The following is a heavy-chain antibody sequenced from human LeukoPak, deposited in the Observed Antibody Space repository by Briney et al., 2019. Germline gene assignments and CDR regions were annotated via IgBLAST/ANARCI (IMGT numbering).Heavy chain of an antibody. J-gene: IGHJ4*02. D-gene: IGHD3-10*02. CDR3: ARGTMFPYYFDY. V-gene: IGHV3-21*03. CDR2: ISSSSSYI. CDR1: GFTLSSYS. Sequence: GGSLRLSCAASGFTLSSYSMKWVRQAPGKGLEWVSFISSSSSYIYYADSVKGRFTISRDNAKNSLYLQMNSLRAEDTAVYYCARGTMFPYYFDYWGQGTLVTVSS.